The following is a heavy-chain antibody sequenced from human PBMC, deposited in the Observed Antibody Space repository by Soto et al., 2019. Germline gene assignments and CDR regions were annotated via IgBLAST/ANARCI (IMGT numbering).Heavy chain of an antibody. CDR3: ARNGDFAD. D-gene: IGHD2-8*01. J-gene: IGHJ4*02. V-gene: IGHV3-48*01. CDR2: IGPSSGTI. CDR1: GFTFSSYS. Sequence: EVQLVESGGGLVQPGGSLRLSCAASGFTFSSYSMNWVRQAPGKGLEWVSYIGPSSGTIYYADSVKGRFTISRDNATNSLYLQMNSLRAEDTAGYYCARNGDFADWCQGTLVTVSS.